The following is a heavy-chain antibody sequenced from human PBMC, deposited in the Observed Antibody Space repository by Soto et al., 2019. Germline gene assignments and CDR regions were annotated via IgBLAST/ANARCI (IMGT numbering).Heavy chain of an antibody. CDR3: VTVNTRGARYFDL. CDR1: GFTFSTYW. V-gene: IGHV3-74*01. D-gene: IGHD2-2*01. Sequence: EVQLVASGGGLVQPGGSLRLSCAASGFTFSTYWMHWVRQAPGKGLVWVSVINSDGSSTTYADSVKGRFTISRDNAKNTVYLEVNSLRAEDTAMYYCVTVNTRGARYFDLWGRGSLVTVSS. CDR2: INSDGSST. J-gene: IGHJ2*01.